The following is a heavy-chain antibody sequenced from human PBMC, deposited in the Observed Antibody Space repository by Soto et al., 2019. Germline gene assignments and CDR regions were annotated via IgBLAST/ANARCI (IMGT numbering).Heavy chain of an antibody. Sequence: LRLSCAASGFTFSSYAMSWVRQAPGKGLEWVSAISGSGGSTYYADSVKGRFTISRDNSKNTLYLQMNSLRAEDTAVYYCAKVAVVVPAAIGWFDPWGQGTLVTVSS. V-gene: IGHV3-23*01. CDR3: AKVAVVVPAAIGWFDP. D-gene: IGHD2-2*01. CDR1: GFTFSSYA. CDR2: ISGSGGST. J-gene: IGHJ5*02.